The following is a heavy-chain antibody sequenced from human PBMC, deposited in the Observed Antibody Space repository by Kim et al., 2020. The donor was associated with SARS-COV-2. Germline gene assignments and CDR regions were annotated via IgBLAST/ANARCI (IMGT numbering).Heavy chain of an antibody. D-gene: IGHD3-10*01. CDR3: TTDPGISGPNDY. V-gene: IGHV3-15*01. CDR2: IKSKTDGGTT. CDR1: GFTFSNAW. Sequence: GGSLRLSCAASGFTFSNAWMSWVRQAPGKGLEWVGRIKSKTDGGTTDYAAPVKGRFTISRDDSKNTLYLQMNSLKTEDTAVYYCTTDPGISGPNDYWGQGTLVTVSS. J-gene: IGHJ4*02.